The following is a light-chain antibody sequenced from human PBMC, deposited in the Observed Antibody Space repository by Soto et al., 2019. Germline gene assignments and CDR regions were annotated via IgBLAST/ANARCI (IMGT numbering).Light chain of an antibody. V-gene: IGKV3-15*01. Sequence: EIVMTQSPATLSVSPGERATLSCRASQSVSSNLAWYQQKPGQAPRLLMYGASTRATGIPYRFSGSGSGTEFTLTISSLQSEDFAVYYCQQLNNWPPWTFGQGTKVEIK. CDR1: QSVSSN. CDR3: QQLNNWPPWT. CDR2: GAS. J-gene: IGKJ1*01.